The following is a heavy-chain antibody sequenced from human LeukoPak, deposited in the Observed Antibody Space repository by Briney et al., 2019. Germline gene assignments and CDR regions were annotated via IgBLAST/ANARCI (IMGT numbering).Heavy chain of an antibody. CDR2: IPYEGSNK. Sequence: GGSLRLSCAASGFAFSTYAMQWVRQAPGKGLEWVAVIPYEGSNKHYGDSVKGRFTISRDNSKNTLCLQMNSLTAEDTDVYYCASSSGNILSPVDSWGQGTLVTVTS. D-gene: IGHD3-22*01. J-gene: IGHJ4*02. V-gene: IGHV3-30-3*01. CDR1: GFAFSTYA. CDR3: ASSSGNILSPVDS.